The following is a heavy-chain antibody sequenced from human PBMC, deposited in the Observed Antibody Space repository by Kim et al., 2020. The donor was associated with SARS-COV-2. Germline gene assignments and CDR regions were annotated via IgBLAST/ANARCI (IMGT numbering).Heavy chain of an antibody. J-gene: IGHJ4*02. V-gene: IGHV4-39*01. Sequence: LKSRVTISVDTSKTQFSLKLSSVTAADTAVYYCARHRLAGITDSSSSSDYWGQGTLVTVSS. CDR3: ARHRLAGITDSSSSSDY. D-gene: IGHD6-6*01.